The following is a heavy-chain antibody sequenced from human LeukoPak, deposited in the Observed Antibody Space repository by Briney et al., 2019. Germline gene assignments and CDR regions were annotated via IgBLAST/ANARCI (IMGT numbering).Heavy chain of an antibody. Sequence: VRQAPGKGLEWMGGFDPEDGETIYAQKFQGRVTMTEDTSTDTAYMELSSLRSEDTAVYYCATGAPSTMVRGVIRRAFDIWGQGTMVTVSS. D-gene: IGHD3-10*01. CDR3: ATGAPSTMVRGVIRRAFDI. J-gene: IGHJ3*02. CDR2: FDPEDGET. V-gene: IGHV1-24*01.